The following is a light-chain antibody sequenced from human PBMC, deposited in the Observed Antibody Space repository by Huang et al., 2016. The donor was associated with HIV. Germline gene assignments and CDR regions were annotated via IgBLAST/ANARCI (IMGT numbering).Light chain of an antibody. CDR3: MQALQTPRT. V-gene: IGKV2-28*01. CDR1: QSLLHSHGYHY. Sequence: IVITQSPLSLPVTPGEPASISCRSSQSLLHSHGYHYLDWYRQKPGQAPQLLISLSSIQASGVPDRFSGSGSVTDFTLKISRVEAEDVGIYFCMQALQTPRTFGQGTRLEIK. CDR2: LSS. J-gene: IGKJ5*01.